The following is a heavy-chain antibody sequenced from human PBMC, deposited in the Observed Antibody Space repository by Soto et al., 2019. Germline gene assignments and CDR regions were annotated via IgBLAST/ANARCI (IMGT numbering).Heavy chain of an antibody. V-gene: IGHV1-2*02. J-gene: IGHJ3*02. CDR2: INPNSGDT. CDR1: GYTFTGYY. Sequence: ASVKVSCKASGYTFTGYYMHWVRQAPGQGLEWVGWINPNSGDTNSAQEFQGRVTMTRDTSISTAYMELSRLRSDDTAVYYCARDQAAFDIWGHGTMVTVSS. CDR3: ARDQAAFDI.